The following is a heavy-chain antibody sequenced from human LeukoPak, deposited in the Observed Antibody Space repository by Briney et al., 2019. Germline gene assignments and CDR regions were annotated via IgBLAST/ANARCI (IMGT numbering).Heavy chain of an antibody. Sequence: PGGSLRLSCAASGFTFSSYWMSWVRQTPGKGLEWVATMKHDGSDKYCVDSVKGRFTISRDNVKNSLYLQMNSLRAEDTAIYYCARDLVNFWGQGTLVTVSS. CDR1: GFTFSSYW. CDR3: ARDLVNF. D-gene: IGHD2-21*01. J-gene: IGHJ4*02. CDR2: MKHDGSDK. V-gene: IGHV3-7*01.